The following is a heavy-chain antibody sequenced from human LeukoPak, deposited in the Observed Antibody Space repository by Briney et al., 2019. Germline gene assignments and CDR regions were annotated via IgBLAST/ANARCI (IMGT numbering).Heavy chain of an antibody. CDR2: ISSSSSTI. J-gene: IGHJ4*02. V-gene: IGHV3-48*04. D-gene: IGHD6-19*01. CDR3: ARTLYSSGWYAPLGHFDY. CDR1: GFTFSSYS. Sequence: GGSLRLSCAASGFTFSSYSMNWVRQAPGKGLEWVSYISSSSSTIYYADSVKGRFTISRDNAKNSLYLQMNSLRAEDTALYYCARTLYSSGWYAPLGHFDYWGQGTLVTVSS.